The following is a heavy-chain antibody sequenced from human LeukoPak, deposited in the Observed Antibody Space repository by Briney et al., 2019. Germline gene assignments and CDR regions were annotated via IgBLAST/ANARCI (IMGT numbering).Heavy chain of an antibody. CDR2: ISAYNGNT. CDR1: GYIFTSYY. J-gene: IGHJ4*02. CDR3: ARVERTMVRGVIRGSFFDY. Sequence: ASVKVSCKTSGYIFTSYYMHWVRQAPGQGLEWMGWISAYNGNTNYAQKLQGRVTMTTDTSTSTAYMELRSLRSDDTAVYYCARVERTMVRGVIRGSFFDYWGQGTLVTVSS. D-gene: IGHD3-10*01. V-gene: IGHV1-18*04.